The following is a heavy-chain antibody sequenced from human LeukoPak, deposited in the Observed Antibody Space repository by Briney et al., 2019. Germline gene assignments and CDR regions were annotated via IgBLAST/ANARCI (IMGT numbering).Heavy chain of an antibody. J-gene: IGHJ4*02. Sequence: PGGSLRLSCAASGFTFSDYYMSCIRQAPGKGLEWVAYISSSGSTIYYADSVKGRFTISRDNATNSLYLQMNSLRAEDTAVYYCAADYYDSSGYSSYWGQGTLVTVSS. V-gene: IGHV3-11*04. CDR1: GFTFSDYY. CDR2: ISSSGSTI. CDR3: AADYYDSSGYSSY. D-gene: IGHD3-22*01.